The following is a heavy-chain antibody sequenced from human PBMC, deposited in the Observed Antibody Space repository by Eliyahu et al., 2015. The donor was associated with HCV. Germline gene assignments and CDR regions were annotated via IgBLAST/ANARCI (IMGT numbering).Heavy chain of an antibody. CDR1: GFSLSTSGMC. CDR3: ARSSYSSGHFDY. J-gene: IGHJ4*02. CDR2: IDWDDDK. Sequence: QVTLRESGPALVKPTQTLTLTCTFSGFSLSTSGMCVSWIRQPPGKALEWLARIDWDDDKYYSTSLKTRLTISKDTSKNQVVLTMTNMDPVDTATYYCARSSYSSGHFDYWGQGTLVTVSS. V-gene: IGHV2-70*15. D-gene: IGHD6-19*01.